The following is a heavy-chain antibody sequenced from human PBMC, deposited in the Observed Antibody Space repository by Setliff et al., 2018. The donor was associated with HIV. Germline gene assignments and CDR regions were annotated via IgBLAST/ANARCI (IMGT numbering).Heavy chain of an antibody. Sequence: GGSLRLSCAASGFTFSTYEMNWVRQAPGKGLEWVAFIRYDGSNKYYADSVKGRFTISRDNSKNMLYLQMNSLRAEDTAVYYCAKVGAWGQGTLVTVSS. CDR2: IRYDGSNK. CDR3: AKVGA. J-gene: IGHJ4*02. CDR1: GFTFSTYE. V-gene: IGHV3-30*02.